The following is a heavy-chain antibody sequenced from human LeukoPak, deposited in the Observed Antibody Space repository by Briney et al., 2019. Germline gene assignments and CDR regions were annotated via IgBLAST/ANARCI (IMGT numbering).Heavy chain of an antibody. CDR3: ARGVGSGYSLDY. J-gene: IGHJ4*02. Sequence: ASVKVSCKASGYTYTSYDINWVRQATGQGLEWMGWMNPNSGNTGYAQKFQGRVTMTRNTSISTAYMELSSLRSEDTAVYYCARGVGSGYSLDYWGQGTLVTVSS. CDR2: MNPNSGNT. D-gene: IGHD3-22*01. CDR1: GYTYTSYD. V-gene: IGHV1-8*01.